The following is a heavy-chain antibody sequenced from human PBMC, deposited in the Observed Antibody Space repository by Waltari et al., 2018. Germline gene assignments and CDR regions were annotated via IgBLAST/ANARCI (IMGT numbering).Heavy chain of an antibody. V-gene: IGHV1-8*01. D-gene: IGHD6-13*01. J-gene: IGHJ4*02. CDR1: GSTFTSYD. CDR2: MNPNSGNT. CDR3: ARLTSGIAAAGQGRDY. Sequence: QVQLVQSGAEVKKPGASVKVSCKASGSTFTSYDINWVRQATGQGLEWMGWMNPNSGNTGYAQKFQGRVTMTRNTSIRTAYMELSSLRSEDTAVYYCARLTSGIAAAGQGRDYWGQGTLVTVSS.